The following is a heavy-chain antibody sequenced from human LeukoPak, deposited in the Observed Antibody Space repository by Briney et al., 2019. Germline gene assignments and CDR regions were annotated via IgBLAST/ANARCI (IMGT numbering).Heavy chain of an antibody. Sequence: SETLSLTCTVSGGSISSYYWSWIRQPPGKGLEWIGYIYYSGSTNYNPSLKSRVTISVDTSKNQFSLKLSSVTAADTAVYYCARERYYGSGSSLMDVWGQGTTVTVSS. J-gene: IGHJ6*02. V-gene: IGHV4-59*01. CDR1: GGSISSYY. CDR3: ARERYYGSGSSLMDV. D-gene: IGHD3-10*01. CDR2: IYYSGST.